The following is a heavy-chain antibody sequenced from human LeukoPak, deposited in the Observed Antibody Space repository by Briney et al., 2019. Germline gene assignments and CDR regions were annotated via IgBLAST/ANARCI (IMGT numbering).Heavy chain of an antibody. Sequence: SETLSLTCTVSGASISDSRYYWGWIRQPPGKGLEWVASIFYSRGTDYNPSLKSRVTISVDTSKNQFSLKLSSVTAADTAVYYCATVIPGNDYWGQGTLVTVSS. D-gene: IGHD2-21*01. CDR1: GASISDSRYY. J-gene: IGHJ4*02. CDR2: IFYSRGT. CDR3: ATVIPGNDY. V-gene: IGHV4-39*01.